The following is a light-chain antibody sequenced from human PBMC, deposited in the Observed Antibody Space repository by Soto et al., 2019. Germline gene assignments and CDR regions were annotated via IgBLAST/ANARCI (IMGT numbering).Light chain of an antibody. CDR2: DAS. CDR1: QSVSSY. J-gene: IGKJ5*01. CDR3: QQRNSWTPIP. V-gene: IGKV3-11*01. Sequence: EIVRTQSPATLSVSPGERATLSSRASQSVSSYLAWYQQKPGQAHRLLIYDASNRATGIPARFSGSGSGTDFTLTISSLEPEDFALYYCQQRNSWTPIPFGQGTRLEIK.